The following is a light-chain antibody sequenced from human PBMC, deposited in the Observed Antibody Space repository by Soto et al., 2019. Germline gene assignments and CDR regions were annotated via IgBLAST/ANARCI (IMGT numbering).Light chain of an antibody. CDR1: QSVSSSY. CDR3: QQYGISPHT. CDR2: GAS. J-gene: IGKJ4*01. V-gene: IGKV3-20*01. Sequence: EIVLTQSPGTLSLSPGERATLSCRASQSVSSSYLAWYQQKPGQAPRLLIYGASSRATGIPDRFSGSGSGTGLTLTISRLEPEESAVYYCQQYGISPHTVGGGTKV.